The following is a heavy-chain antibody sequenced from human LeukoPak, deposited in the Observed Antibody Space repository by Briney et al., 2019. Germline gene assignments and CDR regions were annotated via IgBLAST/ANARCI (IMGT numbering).Heavy chain of an antibody. CDR3: AKDGFRGDCIGGSCYPFDP. J-gene: IGHJ5*02. CDR2: ISDSGGNT. D-gene: IGHD2-15*01. CDR1: GFTFSSYA. V-gene: IGHV3-23*01. Sequence: AGGSLRLSCAASGFTFSSYAMSWVRQAPGKGLEWVSTISDSGGNTYYADSVKGRFTISRDNSKNTLYLQMSSLRAEDTALYYCAKDGFRGDCIGGSCYPFDPWGQGTLVTVSS.